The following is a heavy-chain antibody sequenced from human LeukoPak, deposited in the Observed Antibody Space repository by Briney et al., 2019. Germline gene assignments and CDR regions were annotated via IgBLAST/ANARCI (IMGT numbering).Heavy chain of an antibody. D-gene: IGHD2-2*01. CDR2: IYTSGST. CDR1: GGSISSGSYY. Sequence: SETLSLTCTVSGGSISSGSYYWSWIRQPAGKGLEWIVRIYTSGSTNYNPSLESRVTISVDTSKNQFSLKLSSVTAADTAVYYCARVDPYCSSTSCSFDYWGQGTLVTVSS. CDR3: ARVDPYCSSTSCSFDY. V-gene: IGHV4-61*02. J-gene: IGHJ4*02.